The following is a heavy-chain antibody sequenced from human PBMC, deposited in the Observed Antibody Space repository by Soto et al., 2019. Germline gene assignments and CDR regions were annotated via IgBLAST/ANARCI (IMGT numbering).Heavy chain of an antibody. J-gene: IGHJ4*02. CDR3: ARGPRGNYGYPSYFDY. V-gene: IGHV4-59*01. D-gene: IGHD3-10*01. CDR2: IYYSGST. CDR1: GGSISSYY. Sequence: SETLSLTCTVSGGSISSYYWSWIRQPPGKGLEWIGYIYYSGSTHYNPSLKSRVTISVDTSKNQFSLKLSSVTAADTAVYYCARGPRGNYGYPSYFDYWGQGTRVTVS.